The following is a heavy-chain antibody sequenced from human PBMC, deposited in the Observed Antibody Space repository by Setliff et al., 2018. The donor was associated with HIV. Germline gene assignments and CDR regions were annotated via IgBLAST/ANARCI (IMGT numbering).Heavy chain of an antibody. CDR1: GGSISSEDYY. CDR2: TSVSGSA. Sequence: KASETLSLTCTVSGGSISSEDYYWTWIRQPAGKTLEWIGRTSVSGSATYNPSLKSRVTISIATSKGQFSLRLHSVTAADTAVYYCARVPVAGTARGVFDIRGQGTMVTVSS. D-gene: IGHD6-19*01. J-gene: IGHJ3*02. CDR3: ARVPVAGTARGVFDI. V-gene: IGHV4-61*02.